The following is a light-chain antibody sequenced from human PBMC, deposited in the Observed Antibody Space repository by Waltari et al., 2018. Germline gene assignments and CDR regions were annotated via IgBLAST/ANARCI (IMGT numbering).Light chain of an antibody. J-gene: IGKJ1*01. CDR2: LVS. CDR3: MQARQTPWT. V-gene: IGKV2-28*01. Sequence: DIVMTQSPLSLSVTPGEPASISCRSSQSLLHSSGNTFLDWYLQKAGQSPQLLIYLVSNLASGVPDRFSGMGSGTDFTLKISRVEAEDVGVYFCMQARQTPWTFGQGTKVEIK. CDR1: QSLLHSSGNTF.